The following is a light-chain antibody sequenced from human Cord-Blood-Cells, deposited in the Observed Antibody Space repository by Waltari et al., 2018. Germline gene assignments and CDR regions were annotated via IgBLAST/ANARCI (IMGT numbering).Light chain of an antibody. J-gene: IGLJ2*01. CDR2: DVS. V-gene: IGLV2-11*01. CDR1: SSDVGGYNY. CDR3: CSYAGSYTYVV. Sequence: QSALTQPRSVSGSPGQSVTISCTGTSSDVGGYNYVSWYQQHPGKAPKLMIYDVSKRPSCVPDRFSGSKSGNTASLTISGLQAEDEADYYCCSYAGSYTYVVFGGGTKLTVL.